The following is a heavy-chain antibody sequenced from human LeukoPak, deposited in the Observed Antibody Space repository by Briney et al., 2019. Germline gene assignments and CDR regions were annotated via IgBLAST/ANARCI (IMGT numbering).Heavy chain of an antibody. Sequence: GGSLRLSCAASGFTFSSYWMSWVRQAPGKGLEWVANIKQDGSEKYYVDSVKGRFTISRDNAKNSLYLQMNSLKTEDTAVYYCTRASTIVATIEDWFDPWGQGTLVTVSS. CDR3: TRASTIVATIEDWFDP. D-gene: IGHD5-12*01. V-gene: IGHV3-7*03. J-gene: IGHJ5*02. CDR2: IKQDGSEK. CDR1: GFTFSSYW.